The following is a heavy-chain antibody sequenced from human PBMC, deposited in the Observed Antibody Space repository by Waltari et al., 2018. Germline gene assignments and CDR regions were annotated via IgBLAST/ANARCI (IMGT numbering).Heavy chain of an antibody. Sequence: QVQLVQSGTEVKKPGASVKVSCKASGYTFSNYGVSWVRQAPGQGLAWVGWIASYKGNTHSAPKLQGRVTITTDTSTTTAYLELRSLTSDDTAVYYCARVFDSSQYYYGADYWGQGTLVTVSS. V-gene: IGHV1-18*01. CDR2: IASYKGNT. CDR3: ARVFDSSQYYYGADY. CDR1: GYTFSNYG. J-gene: IGHJ4*02. D-gene: IGHD3-22*01.